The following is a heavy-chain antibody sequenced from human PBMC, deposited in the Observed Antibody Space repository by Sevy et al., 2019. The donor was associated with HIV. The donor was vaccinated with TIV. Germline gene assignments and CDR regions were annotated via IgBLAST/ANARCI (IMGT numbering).Heavy chain of an antibody. Sequence: GGSLRLSCAASGFTFSSYAMHWARQAPGKGLEWVAVISYDGSNKYYADSVKGRFTISRDNSKNTLYLQMNSLRAEDTAVYYCARDRTGTIMYYFDYWCQGTLVTVSS. J-gene: IGHJ4*02. CDR2: ISYDGSNK. V-gene: IGHV3-30*04. CDR1: GFTFSSYA. D-gene: IGHD1-1*01. CDR3: ARDRTGTIMYYFDY.